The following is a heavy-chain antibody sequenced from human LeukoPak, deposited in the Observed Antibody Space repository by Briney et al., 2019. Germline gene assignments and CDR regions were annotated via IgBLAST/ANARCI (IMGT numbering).Heavy chain of an antibody. CDR3: AREWAAAGTNWFDP. CDR1: GRSISSFY. V-gene: IGHV4-59*01. Sequence: PSETLSLTCTVSGRSISSFYWSWIRHPPGKGLEWIASMYYSGSLNFNPSLKSRVTISVDTSKNQFSLKLSSVTAADTAVYYCAREWAAAGTNWFDPWGQGTLVTVSS. CDR2: MYYSGSL. D-gene: IGHD6-13*01. J-gene: IGHJ5*02.